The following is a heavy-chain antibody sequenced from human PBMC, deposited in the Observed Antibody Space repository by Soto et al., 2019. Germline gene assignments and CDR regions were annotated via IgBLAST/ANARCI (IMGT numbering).Heavy chain of an antibody. Sequence: ASVKVSCKASGYTFTSYAMHWVRQAPGQRLEWMGWINAGNGNTKYSQKFQGRVTITRDTSASTAYMELSSLRSEGTAVYYCARDYYYGSGSYYTRANWFDPWGQGTLVTVS. CDR2: INAGNGNT. CDR3: ARDYYYGSGSYYTRANWFDP. J-gene: IGHJ5*02. V-gene: IGHV1-3*01. CDR1: GYTFTSYA. D-gene: IGHD3-10*01.